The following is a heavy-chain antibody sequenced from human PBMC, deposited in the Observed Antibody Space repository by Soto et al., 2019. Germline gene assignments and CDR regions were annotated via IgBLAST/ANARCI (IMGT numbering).Heavy chain of an antibody. V-gene: IGHV4-4*07. J-gene: IGHJ5*02. Sequence: SETLSLTCTVSGASISGFYWSGIRKSAGKGLEWIGRIYATGTTDYNPSLKSRVMMSVDTSKKQFSLKLRSVTAADTAVYYCVRDGTKTLRDWFDPWGQGISVTVSS. CDR1: GASISGFY. D-gene: IGHD1-1*01. CDR3: VRDGTKTLRDWFDP. CDR2: IYATGTT.